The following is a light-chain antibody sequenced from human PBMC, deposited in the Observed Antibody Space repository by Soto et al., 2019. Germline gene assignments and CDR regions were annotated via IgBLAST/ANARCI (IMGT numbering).Light chain of an antibody. CDR1: ESVHRN. V-gene: IGKV3-15*01. CDR3: QHYNNWPPT. CDR2: YAS. Sequence: EMVMTQSPAPLSVSPGERVTLSCRASESVHRNLAWYQQKPGQGPSLLIYYASTRATGVPDRFTGSGSGTEFTLTISSLQSEDSGVYHCQHYNNWPPTFGPGTKVEIK. J-gene: IGKJ3*01.